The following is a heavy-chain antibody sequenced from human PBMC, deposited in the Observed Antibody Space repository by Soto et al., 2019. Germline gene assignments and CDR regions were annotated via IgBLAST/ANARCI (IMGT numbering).Heavy chain of an antibody. CDR1: GFTFYSYA. V-gene: IGHV3-23*04. CDR2: VGSTGVST. CDR3: AKVEVVFGVIIGQLDH. J-gene: IGHJ4*02. D-gene: IGHD3-3*01. Sequence: DVQLVDSGGGLVQPGGSLRLSCVASGFTFYSYAMSWVCQAPGKGLEWISAVGSTGVSTYYADSVKGRLTISRENSKNTVYLEMNNLIAEDTAIYYCAKVEVVFGVIIGQLDHWGQGTLVTVSS.